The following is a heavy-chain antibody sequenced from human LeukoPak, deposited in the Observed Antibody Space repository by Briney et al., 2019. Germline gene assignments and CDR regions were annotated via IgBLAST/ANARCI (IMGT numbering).Heavy chain of an antibody. CDR3: ARGRARDGSFPWLDS. Sequence: SETLSLTCSVAGDSIGSYYWTWIRQSAGKGLEWIGYIFYSGSTNYSPSLKSRVTISVDTSNNQFSLQLRSVTAADTAIYYCARGRARDGSFPWLDSWGQGTLVTVSS. V-gene: IGHV4-59*01. J-gene: IGHJ5*01. D-gene: IGHD3-10*01. CDR1: GDSIGSYY. CDR2: IFYSGST.